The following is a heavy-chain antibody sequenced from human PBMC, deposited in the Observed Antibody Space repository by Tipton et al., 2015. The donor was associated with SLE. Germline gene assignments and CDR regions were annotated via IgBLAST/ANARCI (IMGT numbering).Heavy chain of an antibody. J-gene: IGHJ5*01. CDR1: GNTFSSDY. CDR3: ARGAANQWLFNWFDS. CDR2: INPSGEST. V-gene: IGHV1-46*04. Sequence: QSGAEMKKPGASVKISCEASGNTFSSDYINWVRQAPGQGLEWIGIINPSGESTNSARKLQDRVILTRDTATSTVYMELRSLRSEDTAVYYCARGAANQWLFNWFDSWGQGTLVTVSS. D-gene: IGHD6-19*01.